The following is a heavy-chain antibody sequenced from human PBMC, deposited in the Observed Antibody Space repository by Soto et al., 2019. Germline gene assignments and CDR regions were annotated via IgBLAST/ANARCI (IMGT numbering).Heavy chain of an antibody. CDR2: IKQDESEK. CDR1: GFTFSSYW. J-gene: IGHJ4*02. V-gene: IGHV3-7*01. Sequence: EVQLVESGGGLVQPGGSLRLSCAASGFTFSSYWMTWVRQAPGKGLEWVANIKQDESEKYYLDSVKGRFTISRDNAKNSLYLQMYSLRAEDTAVYYCARVYYDYIWGSYPLNYWGQGTLVTVSS. D-gene: IGHD3-16*02. CDR3: ARVYYDYIWGSYPLNY.